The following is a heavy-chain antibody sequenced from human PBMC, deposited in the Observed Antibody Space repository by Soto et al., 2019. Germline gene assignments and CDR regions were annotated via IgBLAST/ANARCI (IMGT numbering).Heavy chain of an antibody. D-gene: IGHD3-16*01. J-gene: IGHJ1*01. CDR1: GFTFRSYV. V-gene: IGHV3-33*05. CDR2: TSYDGSNK. Sequence: QVQLVESGGGVVQPGTSLRLSCVGSGFTFRSYVIHWVRQAPGKGLEWVALTSYDGSNKDYGDSVKDRFTISRDNSRNTVDLQMDSLIREDTALYYCARWGTTGGLDVWGQGTLVSVSS. CDR3: ARWGTTGGLDV.